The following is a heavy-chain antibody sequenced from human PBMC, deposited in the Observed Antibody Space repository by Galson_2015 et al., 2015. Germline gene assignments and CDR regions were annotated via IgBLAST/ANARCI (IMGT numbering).Heavy chain of an antibody. CDR2: IPYDGSNK. D-gene: IGHD3-3*01. CDR3: AKEGRIFGVVKDYYYGMDV. CDR1: GFTFSSYG. Sequence: SLRLSCAASGFTFSSYGMHWVRQAPGKGLEWAAVIPYDGSNKYYADSVKGRFTISRDNSKNTLYLQMNSLRAEDTAVYYRAKEGRIFGVVKDYYYGMDVWGQGTTVTVSS. V-gene: IGHV3-30*18. J-gene: IGHJ6*02.